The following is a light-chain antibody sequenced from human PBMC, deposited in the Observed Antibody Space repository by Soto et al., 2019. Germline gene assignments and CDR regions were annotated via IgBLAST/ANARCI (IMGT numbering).Light chain of an antibody. CDR1: QSVSSNY. CDR2: GAS. Sequence: EIVLTQSPGTLSLSPGERATLSCRASQSVSSNYLAWYRQKPGQAPRLLIYGASSRATGTPDRFSGSGSGTDFTLTIRRLEPEDFAVYYCQQYGSSYPWTFGQGTKV. V-gene: IGKV3-20*01. CDR3: QQYGSSYPWT. J-gene: IGKJ1*01.